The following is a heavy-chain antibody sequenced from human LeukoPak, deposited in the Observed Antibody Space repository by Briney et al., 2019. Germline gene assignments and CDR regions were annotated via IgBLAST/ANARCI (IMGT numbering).Heavy chain of an antibody. V-gene: IGHV1-69*13. CDR1: GGTFSSYA. D-gene: IGHD3-9*01. J-gene: IGHJ5*02. CDR3: ARGPLIRYFDWRRPDNWFDP. CDR2: IIPIFGTA. Sequence: GASVKVSCKASGGTFSSYAISWVRQAPGQGLEWMGGIIPIFGTANYAQKFQGRVTITADESTSTAYMELSSLRSEDTAVYYCARGPLIRYFDWRRPDNWFDPWGQGTLVTVSS.